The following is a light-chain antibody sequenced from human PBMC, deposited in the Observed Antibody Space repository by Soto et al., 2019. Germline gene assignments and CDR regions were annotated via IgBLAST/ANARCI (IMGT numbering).Light chain of an antibody. CDR1: QTISSW. CDR3: QHYNSYSEA. V-gene: IGKV1-5*03. J-gene: IGKJ1*01. CDR2: KAS. Sequence: DIQITQSPSARSGSVVDRVTITCRASQTISSWLAWYQQKPGKAPKLLIYKASTLKSGVPSRFSGSGSGTEFTLTISSLQPDDFATYYCQHYNSYSEAFGQGTKVDIK.